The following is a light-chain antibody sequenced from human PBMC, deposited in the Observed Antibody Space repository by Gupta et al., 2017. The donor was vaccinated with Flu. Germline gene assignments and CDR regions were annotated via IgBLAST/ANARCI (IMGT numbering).Light chain of an antibody. J-gene: IGLJ3*02. Sequence: QSALTQPRSVSGSPGQSVTISCTGTSSDVGYYNYVSWYQQHPGKPPTLMIYDVSKRPSGVPDRFSGSKSGNTASLTISGLQAEDEADYYCCSCAGSYSWVFGGGTKLTVL. CDR3: CSCAGSYSWV. V-gene: IGLV2-11*01. CDR1: SSDVGYYNY. CDR2: DVS.